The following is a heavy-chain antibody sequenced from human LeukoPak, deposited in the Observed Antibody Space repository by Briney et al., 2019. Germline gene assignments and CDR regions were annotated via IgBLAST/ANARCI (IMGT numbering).Heavy chain of an antibody. CDR2: INHSGST. CDR1: GASFSLYY. V-gene: IGHV4-34*01. CDR3: ARARVPAARSHYFDY. Sequence: SETLSLTCAVSGASFSLYYWSWIRQPPGKGLEWIGEINHSGSTNYNPSLESRVTISVDTSKNQFSLKLSSVTAADTAVYYCARARVPAARSHYFDYWGQGTLVTVSS. J-gene: IGHJ4*02. D-gene: IGHD2-2*01.